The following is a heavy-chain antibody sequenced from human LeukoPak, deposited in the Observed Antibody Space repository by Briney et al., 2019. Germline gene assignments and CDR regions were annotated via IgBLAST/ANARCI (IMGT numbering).Heavy chain of an antibody. Sequence: ASVKVSCKASGYTFTGYYMHWVRQAPGRGLEWMGWINPNSGGTNYAQKFQGRVTMTRDTSISTAYMELSRLRSDDTAVYYCARDPTGGGLPDYWGQGTLVTVSS. CDR2: INPNSGGT. CDR1: GYTFTGYY. CDR3: ARDPTGGGLPDY. J-gene: IGHJ4*02. D-gene: IGHD3-16*01. V-gene: IGHV1-2*02.